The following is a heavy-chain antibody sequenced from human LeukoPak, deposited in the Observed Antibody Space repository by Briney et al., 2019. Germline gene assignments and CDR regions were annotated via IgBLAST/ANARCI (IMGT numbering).Heavy chain of an antibody. J-gene: IGHJ4*02. CDR1: GFAVSSNY. CDR3: ARGQWSTFYFDY. CDR2: IHIGGSS. Sequence: PGGSPRLSCAASGFAVSSNYMSWVRQAPGKGLEWVSVIHIGGSSYYADSVKGRFTISRDNSENTVSLQMNSLRADDTAVYYCARGQWSTFYFDYWGQGTLVTVSS. D-gene: IGHD2-15*01. V-gene: IGHV3-66*01.